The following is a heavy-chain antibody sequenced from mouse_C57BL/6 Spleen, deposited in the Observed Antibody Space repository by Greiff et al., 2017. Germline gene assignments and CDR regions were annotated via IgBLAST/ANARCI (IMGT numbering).Heavy chain of an antibody. CDR3: ARSEAAY. CDR2: IWSGGST. CDR1: GFSLTSYG. V-gene: IGHV2-2*01. J-gene: IGHJ3*01. Sequence: QVQLQQSGPGLVQPSQSLSITCTVSGFSLTSYGVHWVRQSPGKGLEWLGVIWSGGSTDYNAAFISRLSISKDNSKSQVFFKMNSLQADDTAIYYCARSEAAYWGQGTLVTVSA.